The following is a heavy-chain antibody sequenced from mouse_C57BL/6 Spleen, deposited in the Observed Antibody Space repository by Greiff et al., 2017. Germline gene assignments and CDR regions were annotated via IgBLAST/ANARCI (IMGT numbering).Heavy chain of an antibody. CDR1: GFTFTDYY. Sequence: EVKLQESGGGLVQPGGSLSLSCAASGFTFTDYYMSWVRQPPGKALEWLGFIRNKANGYTTEYSASVKGRFTISRDNSQSILYLQMNALRAVDSAAYYCARYGNYVMDYWGQGTSVTVSS. CDR2: IRNKANGYTT. CDR3: ARYGNYVMDY. V-gene: IGHV7-3*01. J-gene: IGHJ4*01.